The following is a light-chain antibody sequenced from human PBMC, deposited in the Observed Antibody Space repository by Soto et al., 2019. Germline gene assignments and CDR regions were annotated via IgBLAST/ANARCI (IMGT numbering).Light chain of an antibody. J-gene: IGLJ1*01. V-gene: IGLV2-18*02. CDR2: DVS. CDR3: SSYTTSNTYV. Sequence: QSVLTQPPSVSGSPGQSVAISCTGTSGDVGSNNRVSWYQQPPGSAPKPIIYDVSNRPSGIPDRFSGSKSANTASLTISGLQTEDEADYYCSSYTTSNTYVFGTGTKLTVL. CDR1: SGDVGSNNR.